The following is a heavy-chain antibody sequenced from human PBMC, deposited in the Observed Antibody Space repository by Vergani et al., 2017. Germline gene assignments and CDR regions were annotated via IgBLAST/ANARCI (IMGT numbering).Heavy chain of an antibody. Sequence: QVQLQESGPGLVKPSETLSLTCTVSGGSISSYYWGWIRQPPGKGLEWIGYIYYSGSTNYNPSLKSRVTISVDTSKNQFSLKLSPVTAADTAVYYCASAYSSSWYPYWGQGTLVTVSS. CDR2: IYYSGST. CDR3: ASAYSSSWYPY. D-gene: IGHD6-13*01. CDR1: GGSISSYY. V-gene: IGHV4-59*01. J-gene: IGHJ4*02.